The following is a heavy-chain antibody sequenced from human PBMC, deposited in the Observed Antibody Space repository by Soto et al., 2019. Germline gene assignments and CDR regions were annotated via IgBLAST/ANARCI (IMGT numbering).Heavy chain of an antibody. Sequence: SETLSLTCTVPGGSISSSSYYWAWNRQSPGKRLYWIGSVYYNGFTYYNPSLKSRVTISVDTSKNQFSLKLTSVTAADTAVYYCARMGDFWSGPGELDPWGQGTLVTVSS. V-gene: IGHV4-39*01. D-gene: IGHD3-3*01. CDR2: VYYNGFT. CDR3: ARMGDFWSGPGELDP. CDR1: GGSISSSSYY. J-gene: IGHJ5*02.